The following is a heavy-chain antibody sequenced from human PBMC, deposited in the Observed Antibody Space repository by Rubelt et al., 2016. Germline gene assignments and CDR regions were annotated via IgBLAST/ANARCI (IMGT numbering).Heavy chain of an antibody. Sequence: GYIFTSYSMHWVRQAPGQGLEWMGIINPSGGSTTYAQKFQGRVSMTRDTSTSTVYMELSSLRYEDTAVYYCARGRRDYATHPPDVWGQGTTVTVSS. J-gene: IGHJ6*02. V-gene: IGHV1-46*01. D-gene: IGHD4-17*01. CDR1: GYIFTSYS. CDR2: INPSGGST. CDR3: ARGRRDYATHPPDV.